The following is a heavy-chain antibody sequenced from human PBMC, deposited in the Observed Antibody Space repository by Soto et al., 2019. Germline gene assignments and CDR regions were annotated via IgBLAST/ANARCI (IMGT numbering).Heavy chain of an antibody. V-gene: IGHV1-18*01. CDR3: ASWYYGSGSYFDFDY. Sequence: QVQLVQSGAEVKKPGASVKVSCKTSGYTFTSYGITWVRRAPGQGLEWMGWISAHNGNTNYAQNFQGRVTMTTDTLTRTAYMGLRRLGSDDTAVYYCASWYYGSGSYFDFDYWGQGTLVTVSS. CDR2: ISAHNGNT. D-gene: IGHD3-10*01. J-gene: IGHJ4*02. CDR1: GYTFTSYG.